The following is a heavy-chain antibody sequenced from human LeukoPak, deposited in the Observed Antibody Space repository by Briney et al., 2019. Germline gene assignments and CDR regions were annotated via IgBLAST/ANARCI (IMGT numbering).Heavy chain of an antibody. D-gene: IGHD1-26*01. CDR1: GFTFSSYG. Sequence: GGSLRLSCAASGFTFSSYGMHWVRQAPGKGLEWVAVISYDGSNKYYADSVEGRFTISRDNSKNTLYLQMNSLRAEDTAVYYCAKSGSGSYCLDYWGQGTLVTVSS. V-gene: IGHV3-30*18. J-gene: IGHJ4*02. CDR2: ISYDGSNK. CDR3: AKSGSGSYCLDY.